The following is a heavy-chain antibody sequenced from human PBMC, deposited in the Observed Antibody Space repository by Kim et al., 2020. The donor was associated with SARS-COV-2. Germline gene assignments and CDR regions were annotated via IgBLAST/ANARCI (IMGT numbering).Heavy chain of an antibody. CDR2: IRDDANNI. CDR1: GFTFSDFA. J-gene: IGHJ3*01. Sequence: GGSLRLSCAASGFTFSDFAFHWVRQAPGKGLEWVAVIRDDANNIYDAESVKGRFTISRDNSKNTLYLQMNSLRAEDTAIYYCARGGYSSTWSKGEAFDFWGQGTMVTVSS. CDR3: ARGGYSSTWSKGEAFDF. D-gene: IGHD6-13*01. V-gene: IGHV3-30*04.